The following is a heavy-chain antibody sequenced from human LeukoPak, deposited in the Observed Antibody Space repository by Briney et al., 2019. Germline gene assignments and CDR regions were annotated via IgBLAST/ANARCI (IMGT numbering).Heavy chain of an antibody. V-gene: IGHV3-11*01. J-gene: IGHJ4*02. CDR1: GFTFSDYY. CDR3: AKDRDLYCSSSSSYSLVYFDY. D-gene: IGHD2-15*01. CDR2: ISSSGSTI. Sequence: GGSLRLSCAASGFTFSDYYMSWIRQAPGKGLEWVSYISSSGSTIYYADSVRGRFTISRDNSKNTLYLQMNSLRAEDTTVYYCAKDRDLYCSSSSSYSLVYFDYWGQGTLVTVSS.